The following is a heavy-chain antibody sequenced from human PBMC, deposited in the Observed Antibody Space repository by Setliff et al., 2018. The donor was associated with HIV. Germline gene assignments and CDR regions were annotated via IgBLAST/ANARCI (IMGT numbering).Heavy chain of an antibody. CDR2: IYYSGST. Sequence: SETLSLTCTVSGGSIISGDHYWSWIRQPPGKGLEWIDYIYYSGSTYYNPSLKSRVTISVDTSKNQFSLKLSSVTAADTAVFYCARFEVTTVTTRDYWGQGTLVTVSS. J-gene: IGHJ4*02. V-gene: IGHV4-30-4*08. CDR3: ARFEVTTVTTRDY. D-gene: IGHD4-17*01. CDR1: GGSIISGDHY.